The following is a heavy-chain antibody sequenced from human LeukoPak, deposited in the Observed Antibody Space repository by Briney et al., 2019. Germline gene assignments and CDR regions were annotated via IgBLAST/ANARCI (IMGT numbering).Heavy chain of an antibody. CDR2: IYYSGST. CDR1: GFAFSSYA. D-gene: IGHD3-16*02. V-gene: IGHV4-59*01. Sequence: GSLRLSCAASGFAFSSYAMSWVRQAPGKGLEWIGYIYYSGSTNYNPSLKSRVTISVDTSKNQFSLKLSSVTAADTAVYYCARGYRYLNWFDPWGQGTLVTVPS. J-gene: IGHJ5*02. CDR3: ARGYRYLNWFDP.